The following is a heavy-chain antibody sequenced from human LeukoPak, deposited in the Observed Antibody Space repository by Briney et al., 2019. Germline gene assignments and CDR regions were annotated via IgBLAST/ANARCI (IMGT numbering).Heavy chain of an antibody. CDR3: AREAYSSGYYY. CDR2: IYHSGST. J-gene: IGHJ4*02. D-gene: IGHD3-22*01. V-gene: IGHV4-30-2*01. Sequence: SETLSLTCAVSGGSISSGGYSWSWIRQPPGKGLEWIGYIYHSGSTYYNPSLKSRVTISVDRSKNQFSLKLSSVTAADTAAYYCAREAYSSGYYYWGQGTLVTVSS. CDR1: GGSISSGGYS.